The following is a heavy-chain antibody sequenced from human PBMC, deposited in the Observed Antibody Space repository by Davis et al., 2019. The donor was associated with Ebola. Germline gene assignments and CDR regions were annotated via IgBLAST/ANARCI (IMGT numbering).Heavy chain of an antibody. CDR1: GGSFSGYY. V-gene: IGHV4-34*01. CDR2: INHSGST. D-gene: IGHD2-15*01. J-gene: IGHJ6*02. Sequence: MPSETLSLTCAVYGGSFSGYYWSWIRQPPGKGLEWIGEINHSGSTNYNPSLKSRVTISVDTSKNQFSLKLSSVTAADPAVYYCARVRVVAKTTRYYYGMDVWGQGTTVTVSS. CDR3: ARVRVVAKTTRYYYGMDV.